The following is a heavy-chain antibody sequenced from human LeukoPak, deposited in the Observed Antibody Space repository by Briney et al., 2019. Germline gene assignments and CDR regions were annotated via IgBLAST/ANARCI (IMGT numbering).Heavy chain of an antibody. CDR1: GGSISSYY. D-gene: IGHD6-6*01. V-gene: IGHV4-59*01. Sequence: SETLSLTCTVSGGSISSYYWSWIRQPPGKGLEWIGYIYYSGSTNYNPSLKSRVTISVDTSKNQFSLKLSSVTAADTAVYYCARRHSSSSRYFQHWGQGTLVTVSS. CDR2: IYYSGST. CDR3: ARRHSSSSRYFQH. J-gene: IGHJ1*01.